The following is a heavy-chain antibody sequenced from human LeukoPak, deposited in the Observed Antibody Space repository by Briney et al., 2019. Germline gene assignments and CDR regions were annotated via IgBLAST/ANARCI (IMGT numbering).Heavy chain of an antibody. CDR2: INGDGSNT. Sequence: PGGSLRLSCAASGFTFGPYWMHWVRHGPGKGLVWVARINGDGSNTIYADSVKGRFTISRDKTKNTLYLQMNSLRAEDTAVYYCARESQYNWNDVLFDYWGQGTLVTVSS. D-gene: IGHD1-20*01. CDR1: GFTFGPYW. CDR3: ARESQYNWNDVLFDY. V-gene: IGHV3-74*01. J-gene: IGHJ4*02.